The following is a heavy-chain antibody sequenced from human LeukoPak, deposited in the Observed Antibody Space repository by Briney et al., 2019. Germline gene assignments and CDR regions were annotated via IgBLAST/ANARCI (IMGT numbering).Heavy chain of an antibody. CDR2: IKQDGSEK. Sequence: PGGSLRLSCAASGFTFSSYSMNWVRQAPGKGLEWVASIKQDGSEKSYVDSVKGRFSISRDNAKNSLYLQMNSLRAEDTAVYYCARGDFGSSGLGSWGQGTLVTVSS. CDR1: GFTFSSYS. J-gene: IGHJ5*01. D-gene: IGHD6-19*01. V-gene: IGHV3-7*01. CDR3: ARGDFGSSGLGS.